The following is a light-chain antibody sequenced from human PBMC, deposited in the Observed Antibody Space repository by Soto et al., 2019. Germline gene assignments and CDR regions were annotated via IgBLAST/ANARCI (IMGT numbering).Light chain of an antibody. CDR1: QSVDTN. CDR3: EQDYNWPPWT. Sequence: EVVMTQSPATLSVSPGDRATLSCRASQSVDTNVVWYQQKPGQPPRLLVHSASIRATGVQARFTGLGSGTDFTLTISGLQSDGVPIYYCEQDYNWPPWTVGQGTWLQIK. CDR2: SAS. J-gene: IGKJ2*02. V-gene: IGKV3-15*01.